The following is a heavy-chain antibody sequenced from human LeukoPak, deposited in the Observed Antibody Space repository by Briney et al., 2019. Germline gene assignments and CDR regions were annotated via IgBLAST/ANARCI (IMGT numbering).Heavy chain of an antibody. J-gene: IGHJ4*02. CDR2: IRGKTDGETT. D-gene: IGHD6-13*01. CDR1: GFTFSSYW. Sequence: GGSLRLSCAASGFTFSSYWMSWVRQAPGKGLEWVGRIRGKTDGETTDYAAPVQGRFTISRDDSKDTLYLQMNSLKTEDTAVYYCILASAGPAYWGQGTLVTVSS. CDR3: ILASAGPAY. V-gene: IGHV3-15*01.